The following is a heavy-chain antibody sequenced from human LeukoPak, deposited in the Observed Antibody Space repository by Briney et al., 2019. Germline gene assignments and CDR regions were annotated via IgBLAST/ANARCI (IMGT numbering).Heavy chain of an antibody. D-gene: IGHD1-26*01. V-gene: IGHV3-30*18. CDR2: ISYDGSNK. CDR3: AKVSGVFIVGAYDY. CDR1: GFTFSSYG. Sequence: GRSLRLSCAASGFTFSSYGMHWVRQAPGKGLGWVAVISYDGSNKYYADSVKGRFTISRDNSKNTLYLQMNSLRAEDTAVYYCAKVSGVFIVGAYDYWGQGTLVTVSS. J-gene: IGHJ4*02.